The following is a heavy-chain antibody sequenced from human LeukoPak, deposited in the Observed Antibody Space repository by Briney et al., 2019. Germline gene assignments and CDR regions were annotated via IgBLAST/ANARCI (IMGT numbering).Heavy chain of an antibody. CDR3: ARDPYSGSYSDYYYYYMDV. CDR1: GYTFTGYY. V-gene: IGHV3-30*02. D-gene: IGHD1-26*01. Sequence: SCKASGYTFTGYYMRWVRQAPGKGLEWVAFIRYDGSNKYYADSVKGRFTISRDNSKNTLYLQMNSLRAEDTAVYYCARDPYSGSYSDYYYYYMDVWGKGTTVTVSS. J-gene: IGHJ6*03. CDR2: IRYDGSNK.